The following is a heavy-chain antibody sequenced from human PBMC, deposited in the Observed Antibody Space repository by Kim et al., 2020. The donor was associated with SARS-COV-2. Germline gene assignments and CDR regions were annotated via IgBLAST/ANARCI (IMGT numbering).Heavy chain of an antibody. D-gene: IGHD3-16*01. J-gene: IGHJ4*02. Sequence: ASVKVSCKASGYTFTSYYMHWVRQAPGQGLEWMGIINPSGGSTSYAQKFQGRVTMTRDTSTSTVYMELSSLRSEDTAVYYCARARPSPRLGDHYPGGYWGQGTLVTVSS. V-gene: IGHV1-46*01. CDR2: INPSGGST. CDR3: ARARPSPRLGDHYPGGY. CDR1: GYTFTSYY.